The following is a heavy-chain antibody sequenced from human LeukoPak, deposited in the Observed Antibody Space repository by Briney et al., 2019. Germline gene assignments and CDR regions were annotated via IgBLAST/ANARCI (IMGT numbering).Heavy chain of an antibody. D-gene: IGHD3-22*01. CDR2: IYYSGST. CDR3: ARDGVNYYDISGYDI. CDR1: GDSISSSNSY. Sequence: SETLSLTCIVSGDSISSSNSYWGWVRQAPGKGLEWIGYIYYSGSTNYNPSLKSRVTISVDTSKNQFSLKLSSVTAADTAVYYCARDGVNYYDISGYDIWGRGTLVTVSS. V-gene: IGHV4-61*01. J-gene: IGHJ4*02.